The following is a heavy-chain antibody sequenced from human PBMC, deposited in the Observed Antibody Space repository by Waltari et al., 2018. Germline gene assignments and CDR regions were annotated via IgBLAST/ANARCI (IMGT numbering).Heavy chain of an antibody. D-gene: IGHD6-6*01. J-gene: IGHJ4*02. CDR1: GGSISSSSYY. Sequence: QLQLQESGPGLVKPSETLSLTCTVSGGSISSSSYYWGWIRQPPGKGLEWIGSIYYSGSTYYNPSLKSRVTISVDTSKNQFSQKLSSVTAADTAVYYCARTRSSIAARPVDYWGQGTLVTVSS. CDR3: ARTRSSIAARPVDY. CDR2: IYYSGST. V-gene: IGHV4-39*07.